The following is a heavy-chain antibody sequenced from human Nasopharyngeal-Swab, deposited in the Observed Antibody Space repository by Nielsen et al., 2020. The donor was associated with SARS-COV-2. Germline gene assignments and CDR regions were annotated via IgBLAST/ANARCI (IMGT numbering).Heavy chain of an antibody. CDR3: ARGIEVRGWHHLFDP. CDR2: VSGNI. D-gene: IGHD6-19*01. V-gene: IGHV4-59*01. Sequence: SKTLSLTCTVPGGSIITNYYCSWIRQPPGNGLECIGYVSGNINFNPSLQSRVTMSLDRSKNQFSLKLTSVSAADTGVYYCARGIEVRGWHHLFDPWGQGALVTVSS. CDR1: GGSIITNYY. J-gene: IGHJ5*02.